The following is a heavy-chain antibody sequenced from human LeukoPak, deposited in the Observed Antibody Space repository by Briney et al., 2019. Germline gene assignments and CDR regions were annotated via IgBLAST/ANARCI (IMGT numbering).Heavy chain of an antibody. Sequence: SVKVSCKASGGTFSSYAISWVRQAPGQGLEWMGRIIPIFGIANYAQKFQGRVTITADKSTSTAYMELSSLRSEDTAVYYCARDRLYYYDSSGYYQTPDYWGQGTLVTVPS. D-gene: IGHD3-22*01. CDR3: ARDRLYYYDSSGYYQTPDY. CDR2: IIPIFGIA. J-gene: IGHJ4*02. V-gene: IGHV1-69*04. CDR1: GGTFSSYA.